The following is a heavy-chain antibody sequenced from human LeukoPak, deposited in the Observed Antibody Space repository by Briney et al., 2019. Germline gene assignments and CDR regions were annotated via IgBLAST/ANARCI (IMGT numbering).Heavy chain of an antibody. CDR2: INGDDEKT. Sequence: GGSLRLSCAASGFTFSDSAISWVRQAPGKGLEWLSTINGDDEKTYYADSVKGRFTISRDTSKNTLFLQMNSLTTEDTAVYYCARGLNTYDSSGFYFLWGQGTLVTVSS. D-gene: IGHD3-22*01. CDR1: GFTFSDSA. CDR3: ARGLNTYDSSGFYFL. V-gene: IGHV3-23*01. J-gene: IGHJ4*02.